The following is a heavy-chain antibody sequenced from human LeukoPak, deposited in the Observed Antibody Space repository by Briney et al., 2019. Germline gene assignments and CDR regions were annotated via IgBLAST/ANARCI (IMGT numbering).Heavy chain of an antibody. CDR1: DDSITMYY. J-gene: IGHJ4*02. D-gene: IGHD4-17*01. V-gene: IGHV4-4*07. CDR2: VSNSGST. Sequence: GSLRLSCTVSDDSITMYYWTWIRQSPGKALEWLGRVSNSGSTNYNPSLQSRVTMSVDTSKNQFSLKLSSVSAADTAVYYCAREGRSTTRGYWGQGILVTVSS. CDR3: AREGRSTTRGY.